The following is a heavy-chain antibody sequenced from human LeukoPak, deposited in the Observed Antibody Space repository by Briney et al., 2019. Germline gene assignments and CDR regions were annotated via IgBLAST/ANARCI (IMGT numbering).Heavy chain of an antibody. V-gene: IGHV3-49*04. D-gene: IGHD5-18*01. CDR3: ARGPIQLWIHNAMDV. CDR2: IRSKAYRGTT. J-gene: IGHJ6*02. Sequence: PGGSLRLSCTGSGFTFGDHAMSWVRQAPGKGLEWVGFIRSKAYRGTTEYAASVKGRLTISRDDSASIAYLQMNSLRTEDTAVYYCARGPIQLWIHNAMDVWGQGTTVTVSS. CDR1: GFTFGDHA.